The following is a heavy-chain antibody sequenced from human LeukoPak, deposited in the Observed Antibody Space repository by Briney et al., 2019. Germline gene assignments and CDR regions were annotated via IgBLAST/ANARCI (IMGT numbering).Heavy chain of an antibody. V-gene: IGHV4-39*01. Sequence: SETLSLTCTVSGGSISSSSYYWGWIRQPPGKGLEWIGSIYYSGSTYYNPSPKSRVTISVDTSKNQFSLKLSSVTAADTAVYYCARQGGDYGSEYFQHWGQGTLVTVSS. CDR2: IYYSGST. CDR1: GGSISSSSYY. CDR3: ARQGGDYGSEYFQH. D-gene: IGHD4-17*01. J-gene: IGHJ1*01.